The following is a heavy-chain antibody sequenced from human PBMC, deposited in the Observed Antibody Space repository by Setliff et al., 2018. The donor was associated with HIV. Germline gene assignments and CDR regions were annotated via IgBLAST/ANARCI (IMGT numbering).Heavy chain of an antibody. Sequence: SETLSLTCKVSGGSFNTKRTKWGWIRQPAGKGLEWIGHIYTSGSTNYNPSLKSRVTISVDTSKNQFSLKLSSVTAADTAVYYCARGLSSGWYGYWYFDLWGRGTLVTVSS. CDR1: GGSFNTKRTK. CDR2: IYTSGST. J-gene: IGHJ2*01. CDR3: ARGLSSGWYGYWYFDL. V-gene: IGHV4-61*09. D-gene: IGHD6-19*01.